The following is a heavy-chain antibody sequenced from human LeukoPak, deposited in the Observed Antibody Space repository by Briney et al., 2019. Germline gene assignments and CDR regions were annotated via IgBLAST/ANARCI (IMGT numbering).Heavy chain of an antibody. Sequence: GGSLRLSCAASGFSVSTDHMSWVRQAPGKGLEWVSVIYGDGSTYYADTVKGRFTISRDNSKNTVDLLVNSPRAEDTAMYYCARVWELSYDHWGQGTLVTVSS. CDR1: GFSVSTDH. J-gene: IGHJ4*02. CDR3: ARVWELSYDH. CDR2: IYGDGST. V-gene: IGHV3-53*01. D-gene: IGHD3-10*01.